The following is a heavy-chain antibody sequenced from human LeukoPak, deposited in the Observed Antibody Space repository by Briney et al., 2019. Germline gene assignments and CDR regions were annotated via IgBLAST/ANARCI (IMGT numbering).Heavy chain of an antibody. CDR3: ARKGGSGWTGNWFDP. J-gene: IGHJ5*02. CDR1: GGSISSSSYY. CDR2: IYYSGST. V-gene: IGHV4-39*01. D-gene: IGHD6-19*01. Sequence: SETLSLTCTVSGGSISSSSYYWGWIRQPPGTGLEWIGSIYYSGSTYYNPSLKSRATISVDTSKNQFSLKLSSVTAADTAVYYCARKGGSGWTGNWFDPWGQGTLVTVSS.